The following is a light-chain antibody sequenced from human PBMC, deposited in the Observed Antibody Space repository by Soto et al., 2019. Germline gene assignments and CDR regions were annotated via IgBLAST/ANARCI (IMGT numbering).Light chain of an antibody. CDR3: QQTYSTPTT. V-gene: IGKV1-39*01. J-gene: IGKJ1*01. CDR2: AAS. Sequence: DIQMTQSPSSLSASVGDRVTITCRASQSISTYLNWYQQKAGLAPKLLIYAASSLQSGVPSRFSGSGSGTDFTLTISSLQPEDFATYYRQQTYSTPTTFGQGTKVDIK. CDR1: QSISTY.